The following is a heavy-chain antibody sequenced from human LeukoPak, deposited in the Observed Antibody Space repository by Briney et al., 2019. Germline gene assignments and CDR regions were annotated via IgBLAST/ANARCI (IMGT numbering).Heavy chain of an antibody. V-gene: IGHV1-2*02. CDR3: AREYCSSTSCYSAFDI. CDR1: GCTFTGYY. J-gene: IGHJ3*02. D-gene: IGHD2-2*01. CDR2: INPNSGGT. Sequence: ASVTDSSKDSGCTFTGYYMHWVRQAPGQGLEWMGWINPNSGGTNYAKKFQGRVIMTTDTSISTTYMGLSRLRSDDTVVYYCAREYCSSTSCYSAFDIWGQGTMVTVSS.